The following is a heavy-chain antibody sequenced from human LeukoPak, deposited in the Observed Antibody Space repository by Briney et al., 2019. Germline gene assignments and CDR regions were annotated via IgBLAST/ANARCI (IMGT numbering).Heavy chain of an antibody. Sequence: PSETLSLTCTVSGGSISSYYWSWIRQPPGKGLEWIGYIYYSGSTNYNPSLKSRVTISVDTSKNQFSLKLSSVTAADTAVYYCARKEESLEWFDHWFDPWGQGTLVTVSS. CDR3: ARKEESLEWFDHWFDP. J-gene: IGHJ5*02. CDR2: IYYSGST. D-gene: IGHD3-3*01. CDR1: GGSISSYY. V-gene: IGHV4-59*01.